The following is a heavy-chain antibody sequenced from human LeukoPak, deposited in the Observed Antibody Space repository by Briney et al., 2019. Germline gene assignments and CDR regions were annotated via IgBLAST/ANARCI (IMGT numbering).Heavy chain of an antibody. J-gene: IGHJ4*02. CDR1: GGSLSSSSYY. CDR2: IYYSGST. CDR3: ASYPPPYYYDSSGYYFDY. V-gene: IGHV4-39*07. Sequence: SETLSLTCTVSGGSLSSSSYYWGWIRQPPGKGLEWIGSIYYSGSTNYNPSLKSRVTISVDTSNNQFSLKLSSVTAADTAVYYCASYPPPYYYDSSGYYFDYWGQGTLVTVSS. D-gene: IGHD3-22*01.